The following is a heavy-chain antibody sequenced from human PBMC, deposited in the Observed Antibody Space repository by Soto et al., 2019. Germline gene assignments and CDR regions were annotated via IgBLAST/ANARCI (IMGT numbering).Heavy chain of an antibody. CDR3: ARSSPEYSYGYHYFDY. CDR1: GGTFSSYA. V-gene: IGHV1-69*12. J-gene: IGHJ4*02. D-gene: IGHD5-18*01. Sequence: QVQLVQSGAEVKKPGSSVKVSCKASGGTFSSYAISWVRQAPGQGLEWMGGIIPIFGTANYAQKFQGRVTITEDESTSTAYMELGSRRCEDTGVYYCARSSPEYSYGYHYFDYWGQGTLVTVSS. CDR2: IIPIFGTA.